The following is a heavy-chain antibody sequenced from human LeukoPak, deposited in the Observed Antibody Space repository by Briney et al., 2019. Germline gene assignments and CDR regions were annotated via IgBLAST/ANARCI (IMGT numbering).Heavy chain of an antibody. J-gene: IGHJ3*02. D-gene: IGHD3-22*01. V-gene: IGHV3-9*01. CDR3: AKETDDRDAFDI. CDR1: GFTFDDYA. CDR2: ISWNSGSI. Sequence: GGSLRLSCAASGFTFDDYAMHWVRQAPGNGLEWVSGISWNSGSIGYADSVKGRFTISRDNAKNSLYLQMNSLRAEDTALYYCAKETDDRDAFDIWGQGTMVTVSS.